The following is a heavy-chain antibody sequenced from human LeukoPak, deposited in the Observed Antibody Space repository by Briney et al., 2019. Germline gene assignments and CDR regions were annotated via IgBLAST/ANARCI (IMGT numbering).Heavy chain of an antibody. Sequence: PGGSLRLSCAASGFSFSSFGMHWVRQAPGKGLEWVAFIRYDRSNKYYADSVKGRFTISRDNSKNTLYLQMNSLRAEDTAVYYCAKDQLGYCSSTSCSSHFDYWGQGTLVTVSS. CDR1: GFSFSSFG. V-gene: IGHV3-30*02. CDR2: IRYDRSNK. CDR3: AKDQLGYCSSTSCSSHFDY. D-gene: IGHD2-2*01. J-gene: IGHJ4*02.